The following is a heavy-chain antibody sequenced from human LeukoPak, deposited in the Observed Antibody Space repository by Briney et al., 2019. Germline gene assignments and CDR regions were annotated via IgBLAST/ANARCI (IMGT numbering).Heavy chain of an antibody. Sequence: SETLSLTCTVSGGSISSYYWSWIRQPPGKGLGYIGYIYYSGSTNYNPSLKSRLTISVDTSKNQFSLKLSSVTAADTAVYYCARETSQKGAHYMDVWGKGTTVTISS. CDR1: GGSISSYY. CDR3: ARETSQKGAHYMDV. J-gene: IGHJ6*03. V-gene: IGHV4-59*01. CDR2: IYYSGST. D-gene: IGHD3-16*01.